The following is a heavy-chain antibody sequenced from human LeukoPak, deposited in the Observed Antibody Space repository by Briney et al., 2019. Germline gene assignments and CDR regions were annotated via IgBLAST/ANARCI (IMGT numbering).Heavy chain of an antibody. CDR3: ARHGGYYDSSGYYI. CDR1: GFTVSSNY. Sequence: PGGSLRLSCAASGFTVSSNYMSWVRQAPGKGLEWVSVIYSGGSTYYADSVKGRFTISRDNSKNTLYLQMNSLRAEDTAVYYCARHGGYYDSSGYYIWGQGTLVTVSS. CDR2: IYSGGST. J-gene: IGHJ4*02. D-gene: IGHD3-22*01. V-gene: IGHV3-66*02.